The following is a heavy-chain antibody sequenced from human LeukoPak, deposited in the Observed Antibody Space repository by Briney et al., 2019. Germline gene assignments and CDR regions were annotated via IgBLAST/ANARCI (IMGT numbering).Heavy chain of an antibody. CDR2: MNPNSGNT. V-gene: IGHV1-8*01. CDR1: GYTFTSYD. D-gene: IGHD1-26*01. CDR3: ASIVGPRGGYAFDI. J-gene: IGHJ3*02. Sequence: ASVKVSCKASGYTFTSYDINWVRQATGQGLEWMGWMNPNSGNTGYAQKFQGRVTMTRNTSISTAYMELSSLRSEDTAVYYCASIVGPRGGYAFDIWGQGTMDTVSS.